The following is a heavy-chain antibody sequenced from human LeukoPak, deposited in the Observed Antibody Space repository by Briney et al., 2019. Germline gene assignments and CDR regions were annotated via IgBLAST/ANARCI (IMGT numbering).Heavy chain of an antibody. CDR3: ARHSQNYYYYYYMDV. J-gene: IGHJ6*03. Sequence: SETLSLTCTVSGGSISSNYWSWIRQPPGKGLEWIGYIYYSGSTNYNPSLKSRVTILVDTSKNQFSLKLSSVTAADTAVYYCARHSQNYYYYYYMDVWGKGTTVTVSS. CDR2: IYYSGST. CDR1: GGSISSNY. V-gene: IGHV4-59*01.